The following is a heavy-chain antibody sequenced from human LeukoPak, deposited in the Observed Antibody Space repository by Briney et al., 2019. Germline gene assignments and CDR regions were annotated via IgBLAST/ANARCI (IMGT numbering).Heavy chain of an antibody. D-gene: IGHD6-13*01. J-gene: IGHJ4*02. V-gene: IGHV3-13*01. CDR3: ARGGQQLGEFDC. Sequence: HWVRQAXXKGLEWVSAIGTAGDTYYPGSVKGRFTISRENAKNSLYLQMNSLRAGDTAVYYCARGGQQLGEFDCWGQGTLVTVSS. CDR2: IGTAGDT.